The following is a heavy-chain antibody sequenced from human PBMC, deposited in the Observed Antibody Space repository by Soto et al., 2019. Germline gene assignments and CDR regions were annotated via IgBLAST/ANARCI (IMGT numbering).Heavy chain of an antibody. Sequence: QVQLVQSGAEVKKPGSSVKVSCKASGGTFSSYAISWVRQAPGQVLEWMGGIIPIFGTANYAQKSQGRVKITADKSTSTAYMELSSLRSEDTAVYYCASWGIAAAGGGEYWGHGTLVTVSS. CDR2: IIPIFGTA. J-gene: IGHJ1*01. V-gene: IGHV1-69*06. D-gene: IGHD6-13*01. CDR3: ASWGIAAAGGGEY. CDR1: GGTFSSYA.